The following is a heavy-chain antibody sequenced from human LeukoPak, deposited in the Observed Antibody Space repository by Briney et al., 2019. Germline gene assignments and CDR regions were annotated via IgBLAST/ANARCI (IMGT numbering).Heavy chain of an antibody. CDR1: GFTFSSYE. V-gene: IGHV3-48*03. D-gene: IGHD3-10*01. CDR2: ISSSGSTI. Sequence: GGSLRLSCAASGFTFSSYEMNWVRQAPGKGLEWVSYISSSGSTIYYADSVKGRFTISRDDAKNSLYLQMNSLRAEDTAVYYCARGVTMAVDYWGQGTLVTVSS. CDR3: ARGVTMAVDY. J-gene: IGHJ4*02.